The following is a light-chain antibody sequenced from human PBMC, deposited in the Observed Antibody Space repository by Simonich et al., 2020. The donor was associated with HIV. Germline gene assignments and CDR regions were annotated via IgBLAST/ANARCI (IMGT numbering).Light chain of an antibody. CDR2: KAS. V-gene: IGKV1-12*01. J-gene: IGKJ3*01. CDR1: QSISNY. CDR3: QQANSFPFT. Sequence: DIQMTQSPSSLSASVGDRVTITCRASQSISNYLNWYQQKPGKAPKLLIYKASSLESGVPSRFSGSGSGTEFTLTISSLQPEDFATYYCQQANSFPFTFCPGTKVDIK.